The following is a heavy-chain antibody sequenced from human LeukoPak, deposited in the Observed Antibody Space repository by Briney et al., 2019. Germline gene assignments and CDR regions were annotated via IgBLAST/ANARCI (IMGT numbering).Heavy chain of an antibody. D-gene: IGHD1-26*01. CDR3: ARPRAGAHDAFDI. CDR1: GGSISNYY. V-gene: IGHV4-59*08. J-gene: IGHJ3*02. CDR2: IYYTGST. Sequence: NTSETLSLTCTVSGGSISNYYWSWIGQPPGKGLEWIGYIYYTGSTNYNPSLRSRVTISVDTSKNQFSLKLSSVTAADTAVYYCARPRAGAHDAFDIWGHGTMVTVSS.